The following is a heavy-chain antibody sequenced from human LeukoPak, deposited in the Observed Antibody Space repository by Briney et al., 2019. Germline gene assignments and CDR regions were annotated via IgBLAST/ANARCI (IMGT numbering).Heavy chain of an antibody. V-gene: IGHV1-2*02. CDR1: GYTFTGYY. Sequence: ASVKVSCKASGYTFTGYYMHWVRQAPGQGLEWMGWINPNSGGTNYAQKFQGRVTITADKSTSTAYMELSSLRSEDTAVYYCASVYDSSGYNDYWGQGTLVTVSS. D-gene: IGHD3-22*01. CDR2: INPNSGGT. J-gene: IGHJ4*02. CDR3: ASVYDSSGYNDY.